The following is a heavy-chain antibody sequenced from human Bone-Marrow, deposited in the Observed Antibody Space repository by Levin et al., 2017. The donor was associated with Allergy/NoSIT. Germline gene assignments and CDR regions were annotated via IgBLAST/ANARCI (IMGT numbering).Heavy chain of an antibody. V-gene: IGHV3-23*01. CDR1: GFTFSDYA. CDR3: AREKGGTRGWYTVDY. J-gene: IGHJ4*02. CDR2: ITASGHKT. D-gene: IGHD6-19*01. Sequence: GESLKISCAASGFTFSDYAITWVRQAPGKGLAWVSAITASGHKTYYTNSAEGRFTVSRDNAGKTVYLQMNSLTGDDTAVYYCAREKGGTRGWYTVDYWGQGALVIVSP.